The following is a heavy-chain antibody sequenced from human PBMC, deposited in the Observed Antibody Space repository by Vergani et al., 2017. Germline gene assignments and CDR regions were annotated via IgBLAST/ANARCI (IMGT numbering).Heavy chain of an antibody. CDR2: VSTGTKSQ. CDR3: AREDSSTSGRAFDF. Sequence: QLVESGGGWVQPGGSLRLSCVVSGFDFSSYIMNLVRQAPGKGLEWVSFVSTGTKSQSYAESVKGRFTISRDSAKNSLYRQMDSLRAEDTAVYYCAREDSSTSGRAFDFWGQGTKVTVSS. D-gene: IGHD2-2*01. J-gene: IGHJ3*01. V-gene: IGHV3-48*01. CDR1: GFDFSSYI.